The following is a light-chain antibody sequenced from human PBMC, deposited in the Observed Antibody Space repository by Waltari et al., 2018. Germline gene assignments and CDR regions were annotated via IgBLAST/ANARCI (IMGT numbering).Light chain of an antibody. Sequence: DIQMTQSPSTLSASVGDRVIITCRASQSISSWLAWYQQKPGKAPKLLIYDASSLESGVPSRFSGSGSGTEFTLTINSLQPDDFATYYCQQYNSFSQTFGQGTKVEIQ. CDR2: DAS. J-gene: IGKJ1*01. CDR3: QQYNSFSQT. V-gene: IGKV1-5*01. CDR1: QSISSW.